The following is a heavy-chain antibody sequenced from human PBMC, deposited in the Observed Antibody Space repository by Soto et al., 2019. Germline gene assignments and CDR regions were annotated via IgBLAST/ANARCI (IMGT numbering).Heavy chain of an antibody. CDR2: ISAYNGNT. Sequence: QVQLVQSGAEVKKPGASVKVSCKASGYTFTSYGISWVRQAPGQGLEWMGWISAYNGNTNYAQKLQGRVTMTTDTSTSTAYMELMSLRSDDTAVYYCARPYYYDSSGYPHCWYFDLWGRGTLVTVSS. D-gene: IGHD3-22*01. CDR1: GYTFTSYG. CDR3: ARPYYYDSSGYPHCWYFDL. J-gene: IGHJ2*01. V-gene: IGHV1-18*01.